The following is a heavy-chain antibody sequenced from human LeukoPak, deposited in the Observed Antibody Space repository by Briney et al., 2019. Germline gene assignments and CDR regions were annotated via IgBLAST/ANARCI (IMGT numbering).Heavy chain of an antibody. CDR1: GFTFSNYA. CDR3: AREEVKSFDN. V-gene: IGHV3-23*01. CDR2: ISVSGGST. J-gene: IGHJ4*02. Sequence: GGSLRLSCAASGFTFSNYAISWVRQAPGKGLEWVSTISVSGGSTYYADSVKGRFTISRVNSKNTLYLQMNSLRAEDTAVYYCAREEVKSFDNWGQGTLVTVSS.